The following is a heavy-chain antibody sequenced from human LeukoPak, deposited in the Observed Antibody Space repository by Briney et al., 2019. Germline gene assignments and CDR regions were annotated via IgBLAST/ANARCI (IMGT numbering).Heavy chain of an antibody. CDR1: GGSISTYY. D-gene: IGHD6-13*01. Sequence: PSETLSLTCTVSGGSISTYYWSWIRQPPGKGLEWIGYIYYGGSTDYNPSLKSRVTISVDTSKNQFSLKLSSVTAADTAVYYCARGRYSSSSDYWGQGTLVTVSS. CDR2: IYYGGST. V-gene: IGHV4-59*01. CDR3: ARGRYSSSSDY. J-gene: IGHJ4*02.